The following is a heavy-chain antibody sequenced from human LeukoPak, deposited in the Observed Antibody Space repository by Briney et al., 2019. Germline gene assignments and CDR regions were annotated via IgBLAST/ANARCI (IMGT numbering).Heavy chain of an antibody. CDR2: SHPRGTT. CDR3: AREAERRIVN. V-gene: IGHV4-38-2*02. Sequence: PSEDLSLTCVVSGFSISSGYYWGWIRQPPGRGLEWIVNSHPRGTTFYNSSLKSRVAMSIDTSKNQFSLKLVSVTAADTAVYYCAREAERRIVNWGQGTLVTVSS. D-gene: IGHD1-1*01. CDR1: GFSISSGYY. J-gene: IGHJ4*02.